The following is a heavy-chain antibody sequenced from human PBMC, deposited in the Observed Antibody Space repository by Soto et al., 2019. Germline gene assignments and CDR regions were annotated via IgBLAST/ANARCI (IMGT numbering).Heavy chain of an antibody. J-gene: IGHJ6*02. D-gene: IGHD5-12*01. Sequence: QVQLVQSGAEVKKPGASVKVSCKASGYTFTSYDINRVRQATGQGLEWMGWMNPNSGNTGYAQKFQGRVTMTRTTSIITAYMELSSLRSEDTAVYYCAGAGDSGYDYGEGGYYGMDVWGQGPTVTVSS. CDR1: GYTFTSYD. V-gene: IGHV1-8*01. CDR3: AGAGDSGYDYGEGGYYGMDV. CDR2: MNPNSGNT.